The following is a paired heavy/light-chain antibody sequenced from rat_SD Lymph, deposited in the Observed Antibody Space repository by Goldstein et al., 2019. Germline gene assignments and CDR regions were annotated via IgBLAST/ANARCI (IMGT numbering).Light chain of an antibody. CDR1: ENIYGF. Sequence: DIQMTQSPSSLSVSLGDNVTFTCEASENIYGFLAWYQQKLGKAPKLLIYGATNLEDGVPTRFSGSGSWTNYSLTISSLEPEDIATYYCQNNHVYPYTFGAGTKLELK. V-gene: IGKV14S22*01. CDR2: GAT. CDR3: QNNHVYPYT. J-gene: IGKJ2-3*01.
Heavy chain of an antibody. CDR3: TRSSYYGYTPY. J-gene: IGHJ2*01. D-gene: IGHD1-7*01. CDR1: GFSLTSNS. CDR2: IRSGGST. Sequence: QVQLKESGPGLVQPSETLSLTCTVSGFSLTSNSVHWVRQPPGKGLEWMGIIRSGGSTDYNSALKSRLSISRDTSKSQVFLKMNSLQTEDTAIYYCTRSSYYGYTPYWGQGVMVTVSS. V-gene: IGHV2-1*01.